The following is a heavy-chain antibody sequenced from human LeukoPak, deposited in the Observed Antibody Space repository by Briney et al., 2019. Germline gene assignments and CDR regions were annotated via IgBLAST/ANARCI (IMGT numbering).Heavy chain of an antibody. CDR2: IYYSGST. CDR1: GGSISSSTSY. Sequence: PSETLSLTCTVSGGSISSSTSYWGWIRRPPGKGLEWIGGIYYSGSTYYNPSLKSRVTISVDTSKNQFSLRLSSVTAADTAVYFCARQMYYYDSSGYYDYWGQGALVTVSS. D-gene: IGHD3-22*01. J-gene: IGHJ4*02. CDR3: ARQMYYYDSSGYYDY. V-gene: IGHV4-39*01.